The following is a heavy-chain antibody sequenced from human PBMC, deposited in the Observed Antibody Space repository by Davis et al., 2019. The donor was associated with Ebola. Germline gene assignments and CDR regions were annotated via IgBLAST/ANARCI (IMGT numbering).Heavy chain of an antibody. CDR1: GGSISSYY. V-gene: IGHV4-59*08. CDR3: ARHDLDAFDI. CDR2: IYYSGST. Sequence: MPSETLSLTCTVSGGSISSYYWSWIRQPPGKGLEWIGYIYYSGSTNYNPSLKSRVTISVDTSKNHFSLRLSSVTAADTAVFYCARHDLDAFDIWGQGTMVTVSS. J-gene: IGHJ3*02.